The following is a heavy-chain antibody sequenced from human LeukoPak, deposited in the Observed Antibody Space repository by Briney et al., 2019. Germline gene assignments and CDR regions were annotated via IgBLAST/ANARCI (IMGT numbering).Heavy chain of an antibody. Sequence: GGSLRLSCAASGFTFSSYSMNWVRQAPGKGLEWVSSISSSSSYIYYADSVKGRFTISRDNAKNSLYLQMNSLRAEDTAVYYCARGLRGDYYGSGSYYHFDYWGQGTLVTVSS. CDR2: ISSSSSYI. V-gene: IGHV3-21*01. J-gene: IGHJ4*02. CDR1: GFTFSSYS. CDR3: ARGLRGDYYGSGSYYHFDY. D-gene: IGHD3-10*01.